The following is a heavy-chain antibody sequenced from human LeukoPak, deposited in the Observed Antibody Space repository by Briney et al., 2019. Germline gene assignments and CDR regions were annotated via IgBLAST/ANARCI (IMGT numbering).Heavy chain of an antibody. CDR2: ISGSGGST. J-gene: IGHJ4*02. CDR1: GFTFSSYA. Sequence: SGGSLRLSCAASGFTFSSYAMSWVRQAPGKGLEWVSAISGSGGSTYYAASVKGRFTISRDNSKNTLYLQMNSLRAEDTAVYYCAKSESDYYDSSGSYWGQGTLVTVSS. CDR3: AKSESDYYDSSGSY. V-gene: IGHV3-23*01. D-gene: IGHD3-22*01.